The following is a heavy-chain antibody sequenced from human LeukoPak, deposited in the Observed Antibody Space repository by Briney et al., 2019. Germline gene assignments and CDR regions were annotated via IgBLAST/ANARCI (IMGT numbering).Heavy chain of an antibody. CDR1: GFTFSSYS. J-gene: IGHJ3*02. CDR3: AIGVWGGNCYYKFDI. V-gene: IGHV3-21*01. Sequence: PGGSLRLSCVASGFTFSSYSLNWVRQAPGEGLGWVSSISSSTTYIYYTDSVKGRFSIYRDNAKNSVYLQMNSLRAEDTAVYYCAIGVWGGNCYYKFDIWGQGTMVTGSS. D-gene: IGHD2-15*01. CDR2: ISSSTTYI.